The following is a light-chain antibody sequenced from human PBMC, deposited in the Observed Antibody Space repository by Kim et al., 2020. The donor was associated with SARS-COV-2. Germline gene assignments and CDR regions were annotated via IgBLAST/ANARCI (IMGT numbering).Light chain of an antibody. CDR3: VSWDDSLNGYV. CDR2: SNN. Sequence: ELTQPPSASGTPGQRVALACSGSTSNVGGNSINWYQQFPGKAPKLLMHSNNQRPSGVPDRFSGSKSGASASLAISGLQSEDEADYYCVSWDDSLNGYVFGTGTKVTVL. V-gene: IGLV1-44*01. J-gene: IGLJ1*01. CDR1: TSNVGGNS.